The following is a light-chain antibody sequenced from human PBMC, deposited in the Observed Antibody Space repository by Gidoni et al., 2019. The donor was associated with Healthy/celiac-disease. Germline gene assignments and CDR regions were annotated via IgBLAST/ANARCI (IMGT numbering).Light chain of an antibody. CDR1: SGHSSYA. V-gene: IGLV4-69*01. J-gene: IGLJ3*02. Sequence: QLVLTQSPSSSASLGASVKLTCTLSSGHSSYAIAWHQQQPEKGPRYLMKLNSDGSHSKGAGIPDRFSGSSSGAERYLTISSLQSEDEADYYCQTWGTGIRWVFGGGTKLTVL. CDR3: QTWGTGIRWV. CDR2: LNSDGSH.